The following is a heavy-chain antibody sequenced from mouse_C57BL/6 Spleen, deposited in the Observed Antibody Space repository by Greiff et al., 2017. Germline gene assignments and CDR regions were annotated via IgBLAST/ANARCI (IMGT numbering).Heavy chain of an antibody. CDR3: ARHEGGDVVGFDY. CDR2: IDPSDSYT. V-gene: IGHV1-59*01. D-gene: IGHD1-1*02. J-gene: IGHJ3*01. Sequence: QVQLQQPGAELVRPGTSVKLSCKASGYTFTSYWMHWVKQRPGQGLEWIGVIDPSDSYTNYNQKFKGKATLTVDTSSSTAYMQLSSLTSEDSAVYYCARHEGGDVVGFDYWGQGTPVTVSA. CDR1: GYTFTSYW.